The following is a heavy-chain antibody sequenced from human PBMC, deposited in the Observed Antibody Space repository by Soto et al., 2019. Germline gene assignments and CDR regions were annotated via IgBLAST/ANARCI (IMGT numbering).Heavy chain of an antibody. CDR2: IFSDGSVT. D-gene: IGHD3-10*01. V-gene: IGHV3-74*01. CDR3: ARAMTGFGTANDY. CDR1: GFTFSNHW. J-gene: IGHJ4*02. Sequence: EVQLVESGGGLVQPGGSLRLSCAASGFTFSNHWMVWVRQAPGKGLVWVSRIFSDGSVTSYSDSVKGRFTISRDYAKSTMFLQMDSLRAEDTALYYCARAMTGFGTANDYWGQGTLVTVSS.